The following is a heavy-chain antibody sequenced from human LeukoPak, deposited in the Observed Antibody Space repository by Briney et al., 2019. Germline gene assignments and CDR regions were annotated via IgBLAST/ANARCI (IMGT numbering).Heavy chain of an antibody. D-gene: IGHD6-25*01. V-gene: IGHV4-59*08. CDR1: GGSTGSDY. CDR3: ARSARAGGYFDY. Sequence: SETLSLTCSVSGGSTGSDYWSWIRQPPGKGLEWIAYVYYSGVTSYNPSLKSRVAISIDTSKNQFSLNLTSVTAADTAVYYCARSARAGGYFDYWGQGTLVTVSS. CDR2: VYYSGVT. J-gene: IGHJ4*02.